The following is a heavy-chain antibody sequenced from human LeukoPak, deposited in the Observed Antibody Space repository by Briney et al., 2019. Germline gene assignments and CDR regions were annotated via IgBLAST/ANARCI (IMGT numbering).Heavy chain of an antibody. D-gene: IGHD6-19*01. Sequence: AGRPLRLSYAAPGFTVTSNRMSWVGQSPGEGRKWVANISTDARETHYADSVKGRFTISRPRAKNLLYLRMRNLPADATAVYYCVTDNGGSGWLYWGQGTLVTVSS. V-gene: IGHV3-7*05. CDR2: ISTDARET. J-gene: IGHJ4*02. CDR3: VTDNGGSGWLY. CDR1: GFTVTSNR.